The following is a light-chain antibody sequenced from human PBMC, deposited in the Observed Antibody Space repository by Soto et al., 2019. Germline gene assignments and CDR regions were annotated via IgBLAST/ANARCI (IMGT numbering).Light chain of an antibody. J-gene: IGKJ3*01. CDR1: QSVLYNSNDKNY. CDR3: QQYYSTPFT. Sequence: DIVMTQSPDSLAVSLGERASINCRSNQSVLYNSNDKNYLAWYQQKPGQPPKLLIYWASSRESGVPARFSGSGSGTEFTVTISSLQAEDVAVYYCQQYYSTPFTFGPGTIVEIK. CDR2: WAS. V-gene: IGKV4-1*01.